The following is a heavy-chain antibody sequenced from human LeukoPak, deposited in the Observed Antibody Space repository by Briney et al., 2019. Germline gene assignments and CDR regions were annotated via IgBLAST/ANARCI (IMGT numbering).Heavy chain of an antibody. CDR1: GFTFSDYT. V-gene: IGHV3-48*01. J-gene: IGHJ6*03. CDR2: ISSSSSTI. Sequence: PGGSLRLSCAASGFTFSDYTMNWVRQAPGKGLEWVSYISSSSSTIYYADSVKGRFTVSRDNAKNSLYLQMNSLRAEDTAVYYCARGGRYYYYMDVWGKGTTVTVSS. CDR3: ARGGRYYYYMDV.